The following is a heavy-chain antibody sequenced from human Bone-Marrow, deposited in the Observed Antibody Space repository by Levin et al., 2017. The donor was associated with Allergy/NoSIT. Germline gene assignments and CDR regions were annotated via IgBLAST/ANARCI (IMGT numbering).Heavy chain of an antibody. CDR2: ISNNANRK. Sequence: LSLTCAASGFTFSSYGMHWVRQAPGKGLEWVTVISNNANRKYYADSVKGRFTVSRDNSKNTLYLEMNRLRAEDTAIYYCARDRSIVSGSGLGPNFWGQGSLVSVSS. V-gene: IGHV3-30*03. J-gene: IGHJ4*02. CDR1: GFTFSSYG. D-gene: IGHD3-10*01. CDR3: ARDRSIVSGSGLGPNF.